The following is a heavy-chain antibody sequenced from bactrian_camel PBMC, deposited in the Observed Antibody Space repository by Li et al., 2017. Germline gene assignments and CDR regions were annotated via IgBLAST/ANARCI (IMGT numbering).Heavy chain of an antibody. Sequence: VQLVESGGGSVQAGGSLRLSCETSGYTKTNICMGWFRQAPGKEREGVAAIYVGGGSTFYADSVKGRFTISQDNAKKMVYLQMTSLTLEDTAMYYCAATDARPWIACHAAPDFAFWGQGTQVTVS. D-gene: IGHD1*01. CDR3: AATDARPWIACHAAPDFAF. V-gene: IGHV3S40*01. CDR2: IYVGGGST. J-gene: IGHJ4*01. CDR1: GYTKTNIC.